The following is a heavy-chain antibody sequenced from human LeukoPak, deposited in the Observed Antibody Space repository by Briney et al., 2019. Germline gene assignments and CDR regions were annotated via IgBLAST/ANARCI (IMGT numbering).Heavy chain of an antibody. CDR3: TRHPPFRGGDCYDYGMDV. Sequence: PGGSLKLSCAASGFTFSGSAMHWVRQASGKGLEWVGRIRSKANSYATAYAASVKGRFTISRDDSKNTAYLQMNSLKTEDTAVYYCTRHPPFRGGDCYDYGMDVWGQGTTVTVSS. V-gene: IGHV3-73*01. J-gene: IGHJ6*02. CDR2: IRSKANSYAT. CDR1: GFTFSGSA. D-gene: IGHD2-21*02.